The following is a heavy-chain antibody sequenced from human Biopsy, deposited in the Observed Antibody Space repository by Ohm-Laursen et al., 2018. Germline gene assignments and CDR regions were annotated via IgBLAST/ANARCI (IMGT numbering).Heavy chain of an antibody. J-gene: IGHJ4*02. D-gene: IGHD6-19*01. CDR2: INPSGGST. CDR1: GYIFTSYY. Sequence: SVKVSCKTSGYIFTSYYIHWVRQAPGQGLEWMASINPSGGSTTYAQRFQGRLIMTRDTSTSSIYMDLRSLRSEDTAIYFCARAVAGTGGVFDSWGQGTLGTVSS. V-gene: IGHV1-46*01. CDR3: ARAVAGTGGVFDS.